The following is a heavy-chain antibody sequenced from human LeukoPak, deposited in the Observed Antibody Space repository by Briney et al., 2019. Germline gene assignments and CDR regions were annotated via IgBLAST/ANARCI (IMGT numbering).Heavy chain of an antibody. CDR3: ARDTVAAATSDAFDI. CDR2: INHSGST. V-gene: IGHV4-34*01. D-gene: IGHD4-23*01. CDR1: GGSFSGYY. J-gene: IGHJ3*02. Sequence: PSETLSLTCAVYGGSFSGYYWSWIRQPPGKGLEWIGEINHSGSTNYNPSLKSRVTISVDTSKNQFSLKLSSVTAADTAVYYCARDTVAAATSDAFDIWGQGTMVTVSS.